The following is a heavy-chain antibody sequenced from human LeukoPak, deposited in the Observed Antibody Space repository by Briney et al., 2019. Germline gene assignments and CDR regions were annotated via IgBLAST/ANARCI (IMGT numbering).Heavy chain of an antibody. Sequence: ASVKVSCKASGYTFTEYSLGWVRQAPGQGLEGMGWISGYNGNAKYAQKFQGRVNMTTHTSTNTAFVELRSLRSDATAVYFCARRRISSAYHFDYWGQGTLVTVSS. D-gene: IGHD3-22*01. CDR2: ISGYNGNA. V-gene: IGHV1-18*01. J-gene: IGHJ4*02. CDR1: GYTFTEYS. CDR3: ARRRISSAYHFDY.